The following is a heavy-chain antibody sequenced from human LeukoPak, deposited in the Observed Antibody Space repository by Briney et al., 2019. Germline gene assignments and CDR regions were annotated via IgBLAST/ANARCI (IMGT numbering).Heavy chain of an antibody. V-gene: IGHV3-66*01. CDR1: GFTVSSNY. CDR3: ARCSGGSCDYFQH. Sequence: GGSLRLSCAASGFTVSSNYMSWVRQAPGKGLEWVSVIYSGGSTYYADSVKGRFTISRDNSKNTLYLQMNSLRAEDTAVYYCARCSGGSCDYFQHWGQGTLVTVSS. CDR2: IYSGGST. J-gene: IGHJ1*01. D-gene: IGHD2-15*01.